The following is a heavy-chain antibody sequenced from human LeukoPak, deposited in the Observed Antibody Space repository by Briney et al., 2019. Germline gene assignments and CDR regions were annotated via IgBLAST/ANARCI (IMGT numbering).Heavy chain of an antibody. CDR3: AREERSGSYYAFDI. D-gene: IGHD1-26*01. CDR2: ISAYNGNT. Sequence: ASVKVSCKSSGYTFTSYGISWVRQAPGQGLEWMGWISAYNGNTNYAQKLQGRVTMTTDTSTSTAYMELRSLRSEDTAMYYCAREERSGSYYAFDIWGQGTMVTVSS. V-gene: IGHV1-18*01. CDR1: GYTFTSYG. J-gene: IGHJ3*02.